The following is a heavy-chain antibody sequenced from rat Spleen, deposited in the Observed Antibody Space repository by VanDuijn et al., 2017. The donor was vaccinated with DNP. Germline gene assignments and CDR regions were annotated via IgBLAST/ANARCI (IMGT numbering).Heavy chain of an antibody. D-gene: IGHD1-1*01. Sequence: EVQLVESGGGLVQPGRSLKLSCAASGFTFSDYYMAWVRQAPTKGLEWVAYIRFDGAITYYGDSVKGRFTISRDNEKSSLYLQMNSLRSEDMATYYCAIYFYSGDNWFGYWGQGTLVTVSS. CDR1: GFTFSDYY. V-gene: IGHV5-22*01. CDR3: AIYFYSGDNWFGY. CDR2: IRFDGAIT. J-gene: IGHJ3*01.